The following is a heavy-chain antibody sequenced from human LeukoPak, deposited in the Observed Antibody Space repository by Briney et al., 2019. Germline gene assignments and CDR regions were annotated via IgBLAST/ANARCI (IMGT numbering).Heavy chain of an antibody. D-gene: IGHD3-3*01. CDR3: AKSYYDFWSGYYTGGNYFDY. Sequence: HPGRSLRLSCAASGFTFSSYGMHWVRQAPGKGLEWVAVISYDGSNKYYADSVKGRFTISRDNSKNTLYLQMDSLRAEDTAVYYCAKSYYDFWSGYYTGGNYFDYWGQGTLVTVSS. J-gene: IGHJ4*02. CDR1: GFTFSSYG. CDR2: ISYDGSNK. V-gene: IGHV3-30*18.